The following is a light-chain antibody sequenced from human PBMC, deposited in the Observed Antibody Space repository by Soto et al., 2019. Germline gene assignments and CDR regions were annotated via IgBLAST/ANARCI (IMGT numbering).Light chain of an antibody. CDR3: QQYNNWPQT. CDR2: DSS. V-gene: IGKV3-15*01. Sequence: EIVLTQSPGTLSLSPGERATLSCRVSQSVSSTYLAWYQQKPGQAPRLLIYDSSTRAIGIPTRFSGSGSGTEFTLTISSLQSEDFAVYYCQQYNNWPQTFGQGTKVDI. J-gene: IGKJ1*01. CDR1: QSVSSTY.